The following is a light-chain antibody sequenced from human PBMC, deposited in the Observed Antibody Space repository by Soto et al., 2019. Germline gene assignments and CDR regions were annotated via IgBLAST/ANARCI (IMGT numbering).Light chain of an antibody. CDR1: QDITSA. V-gene: IGKV1-13*02. Sequence: AIQLTQSPSSLSASVGDGVTITCRASQDITSALAWYQQKPGKAPNLLIYAASSLKSGVPSRFSGSGSGTDCTLTISSLQPEDFATYYCQQFNSYVITFGQGTRLETK. J-gene: IGKJ5*01. CDR2: AAS. CDR3: QQFNSYVIT.